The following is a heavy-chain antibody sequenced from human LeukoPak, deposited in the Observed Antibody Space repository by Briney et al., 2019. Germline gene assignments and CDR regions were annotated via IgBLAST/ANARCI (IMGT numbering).Heavy chain of an antibody. Sequence: PSETLSLTCTVSGDSISNYYWSWIRQPPGKGLEWIGYIYYSGSTNYNPSLKSRVTISVDRSKNQFSLKLGSVTAADTAVYYCARWYGYKDYSFDYWGQGTLVTVSS. CDR2: IYYSGST. CDR3: ARWYGYKDYSFDY. J-gene: IGHJ4*02. CDR1: GDSISNYY. D-gene: IGHD5-24*01. V-gene: IGHV4-59*01.